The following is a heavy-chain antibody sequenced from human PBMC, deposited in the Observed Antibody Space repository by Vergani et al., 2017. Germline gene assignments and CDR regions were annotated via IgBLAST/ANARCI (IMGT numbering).Heavy chain of an antibody. D-gene: IGHD2-2*02. CDR2: ISYDGSNK. Sequence: QVQLVESGGGVVQPGRSLRLSCAASGFTFSSYAMHWVRQAPGKGLEWVAVISYDGSNKYYADSVKGRFTISRDNSKNTLYLQMNSLRAEDTAVYYCARDGRYCSSTSCDTGFYYYYYMYVWGKGTTVTVS. V-gene: IGHV3-30-3*01. CDR1: GFTFSSYA. J-gene: IGHJ6*03. CDR3: ARDGRYCSSTSCDTGFYYYYYMYV.